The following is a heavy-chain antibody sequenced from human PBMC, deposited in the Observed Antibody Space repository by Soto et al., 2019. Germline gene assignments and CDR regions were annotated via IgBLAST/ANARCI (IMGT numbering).Heavy chain of an antibody. CDR3: AKSREITMVRGVPYGMDV. J-gene: IGHJ6*02. CDR2: ISGSGGST. V-gene: IGHV3-23*01. CDR1: GFTFSSYA. Sequence: GGSLRLSCAASGFTFSSYAMSWVRQAPGKGLEWVSAISGSGGSTYYADSVKGRFTISRDNSKNTLYLQMNSLRAEDTAVYYCAKSREITMVRGVPYGMDVWGQGTTVTVSS. D-gene: IGHD3-10*01.